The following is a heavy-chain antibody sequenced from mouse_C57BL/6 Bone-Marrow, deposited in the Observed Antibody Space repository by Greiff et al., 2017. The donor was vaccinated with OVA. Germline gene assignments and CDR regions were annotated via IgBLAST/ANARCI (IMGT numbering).Heavy chain of an antibody. CDR3: ACYDYDDV. V-gene: IGHV1-59*01. D-gene: IGHD2-4*01. Sequence: QVQLQQPGAELVRPGTSVTLSCKASGYTFTSYWMHWVKQRPGQGLEWIGVIDPSASYTNYNQKFKGKATLTVDTSSSTAYMQHSSLSSEDSAVYYFACYDYDDVWGTGTTVTVSS. CDR2: IDPSASYT. CDR1: GYTFTSYW. J-gene: IGHJ1*03.